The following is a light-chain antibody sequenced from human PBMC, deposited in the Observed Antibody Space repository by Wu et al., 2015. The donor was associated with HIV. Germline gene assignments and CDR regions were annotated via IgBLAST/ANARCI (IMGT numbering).Light chain of an antibody. Sequence: EIVLTQSPVTLSLSPGERATLSCRASQSVSNYLAWYQQKPGQAPRLLIYDASNRATGIPARFSGSGSGTDFTLTISSLEPEDFAVYFCQQYNNWPPWTFGQGTKVEIQ. CDR3: QQYNNWPPWT. CDR2: DAS. CDR1: QSVSNY. V-gene: IGKV3-11*01. J-gene: IGKJ1*01.